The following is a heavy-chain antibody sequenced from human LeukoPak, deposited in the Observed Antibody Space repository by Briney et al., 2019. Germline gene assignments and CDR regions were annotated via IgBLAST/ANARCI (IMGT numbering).Heavy chain of an antibody. V-gene: IGHV3-48*03. Sequence: GGSLRLSCVASGFTLSSYEMSWVRQAPGMGLEWISYISNGGDAKQYTDSVKGRFTISRDHAANSLYLQMDSLRAEDTAIYCCARDSELSGDRVDYWGQGTLVTVSS. D-gene: IGHD7-27*01. CDR2: ISNGGDAK. J-gene: IGHJ4*02. CDR3: ARDSELSGDRVDY. CDR1: GFTLSSYE.